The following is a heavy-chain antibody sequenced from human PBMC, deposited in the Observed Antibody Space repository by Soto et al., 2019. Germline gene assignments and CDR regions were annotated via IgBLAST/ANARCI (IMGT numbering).Heavy chain of an antibody. V-gene: IGHV1-69*01. CDR2: IIPISDTT. CDR3: ARSQGSSTSLEIYYYYYYGMEV. D-gene: IGHD2-2*01. Sequence: QVQRVQSGAEVKKPGSSVKVSCKASGGTFSSYAISWVLQAPGQGLEWMGGIIPISDTTNYAQKFQGRVTNTADESTSTAYMELSSLRSEDTAVYYCARSQGSSTSLEIYYYYYYGMEVWGQGTTVTVSS. J-gene: IGHJ6*02. CDR1: GGTFSSYA.